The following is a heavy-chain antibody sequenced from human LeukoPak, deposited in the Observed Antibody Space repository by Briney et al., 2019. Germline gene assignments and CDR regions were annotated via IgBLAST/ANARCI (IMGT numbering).Heavy chain of an antibody. J-gene: IGHJ4*02. V-gene: IGHV4-59*08. CDR2: IYYSGST. CDR1: GGSISGYY. D-gene: IGHD4-23*01. CDR3: ARRGAVYAGDDFDY. Sequence: ASETLSLTCTVSGGSISGYYWSWIRQPPGKGLEWVGHIYYSGSTNYNPSLESRVTISVDTSRNQFSLKLSSVTAADTAVYYCARRGAVYAGDDFDYWGQGTLVSVST.